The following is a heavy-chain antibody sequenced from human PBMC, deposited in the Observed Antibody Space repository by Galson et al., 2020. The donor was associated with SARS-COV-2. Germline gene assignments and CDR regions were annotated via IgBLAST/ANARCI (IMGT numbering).Heavy chain of an antibody. D-gene: IGHD3-9*01. J-gene: IGHJ3*02. CDR1: GFTFDDYA. Sequence: LSCAASGFTFDDYAMHWVRQAPGKGLEWGSGISWNSGSIGYADSVKGRFTISRDNAKNSLYLQMNSLRAEDMALYYCAKMDDTDAFDIWGQGTMVTVSS. V-gene: IGHV3-9*03. CDR2: ISWNSGSI. CDR3: AKMDDTDAFDI.